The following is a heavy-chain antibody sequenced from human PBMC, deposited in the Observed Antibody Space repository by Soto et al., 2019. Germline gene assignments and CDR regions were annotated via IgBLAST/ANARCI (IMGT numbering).Heavy chain of an antibody. J-gene: IGHJ4*02. Sequence: QVQLVQSGAEVKKPGASVKVSCKTSGFACGGYAMHWVRQAPGQRPEWMGLINAGNGTTKFSQKFQGRVTITRDTSASTAYMELSSLISEDTAVYDCARRILSWNYAVDYWGQGTLVTFSS. CDR2: INAGNGTT. CDR3: ARRILSWNYAVDY. D-gene: IGHD1-7*01. CDR1: GFACGGYA. V-gene: IGHV1-3*01.